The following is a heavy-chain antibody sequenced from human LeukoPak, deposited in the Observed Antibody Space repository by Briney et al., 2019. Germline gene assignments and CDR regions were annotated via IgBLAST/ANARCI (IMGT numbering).Heavy chain of an antibody. V-gene: IGHV3-7*01. J-gene: IGHJ4*02. Sequence: GGSLRLSCAASGFPFSIYWMSWVRPAPEEGLEWVANIKQDGSEKYYVDSVKGRFTISRDNAKNSLYLQMNSLRAEDTAVYYCASGYYDFWSGYSHSYYFDYWGQGTLVTVSS. CDR2: IKQDGSEK. CDR1: GFPFSIYW. CDR3: ASGYYDFWSGYSHSYYFDY. D-gene: IGHD3-3*01.